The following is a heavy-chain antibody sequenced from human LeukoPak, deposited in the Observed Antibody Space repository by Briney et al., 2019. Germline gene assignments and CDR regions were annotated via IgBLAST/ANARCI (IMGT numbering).Heavy chain of an antibody. J-gene: IGHJ5*02. CDR1: GFTFSSYE. D-gene: IGHD2-21*02. CDR2: ISGSGGST. V-gene: IGHV3-23*01. CDR3: AKGSYCGGDCYSGGWFDP. Sequence: GGSLRLSCAASGFTFSSYEMNWVRQAPGKGLEWVSAISGSGGSTYYADSVKGRFTISRDNSKNTLYLQMNSLRAEDTAVYYCAKGSYCGGDCYSGGWFDPWGQGTLVTVSS.